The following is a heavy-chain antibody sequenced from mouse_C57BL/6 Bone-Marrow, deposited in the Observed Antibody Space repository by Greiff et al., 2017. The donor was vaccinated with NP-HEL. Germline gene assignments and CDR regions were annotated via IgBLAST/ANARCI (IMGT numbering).Heavy chain of an antibody. CDR2: IWGVGST. Sequence: VKLEESGPGLVAPSQSLSITCTVSGFSLTSYGVDWVRQSPGKGLEWLGVIWGVGSTNYNSALKSRLSISKDNSKSQVFLKMNSLQTDDTAMYYCASDHYYGSSYVAYWGQGTLVTVSA. CDR3: ASDHYYGSSYVAY. CDR1: GFSLTSYG. V-gene: IGHV2-6*01. J-gene: IGHJ3*01. D-gene: IGHD1-1*01.